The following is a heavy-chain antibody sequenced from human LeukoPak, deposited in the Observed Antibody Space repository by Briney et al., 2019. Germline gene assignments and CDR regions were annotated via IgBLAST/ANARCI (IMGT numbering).Heavy chain of an antibody. CDR3: ARDLTSYDYVWDY. CDR1: GFTVISNY. V-gene: IGHV3-66*01. Sequence: GGSLRLSRAASGFTVISNYMSWVRQAPGKGLEWVSLIYSDGSTYYADSVKGRFTISRDTSKNTLYLQMNNLRAEDTAVYYCARDLTSYDYVWDYWGQGTLVTVSS. CDR2: IYSDGST. D-gene: IGHD3-16*01. J-gene: IGHJ4*02.